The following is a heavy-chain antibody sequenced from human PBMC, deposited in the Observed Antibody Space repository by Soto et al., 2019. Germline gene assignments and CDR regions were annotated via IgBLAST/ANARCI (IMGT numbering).Heavy chain of an antibody. CDR1: GSSITNSFY. D-gene: IGHD2-15*01. J-gene: IGHJ4*02. CDR2: ISHTGRT. CDR3: ARDPANLALAVAYFDS. Sequence: SETLSLTCRVSGSSITNSFYWGWIRQSPEKGLEWIGSISHTGRTSYNPSLKSRVSISVDTSKNQFSLTLTSVTAADTVVYYCARDPANLALAVAYFDSWGQGTLVTVSS. V-gene: IGHV4-38-2*02.